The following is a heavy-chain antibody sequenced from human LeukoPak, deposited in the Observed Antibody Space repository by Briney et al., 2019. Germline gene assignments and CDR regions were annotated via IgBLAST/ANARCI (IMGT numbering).Heavy chain of an antibody. V-gene: IGHV3-74*01. CDR3: ARGENYDSSGYGKLDY. Sequence: GGSLRLSCVAPGFTFSSYWMHWVRQAPGKGLVWVSRVNSDGSSTSYADSVKGRFTISRDNAKNTLYLQMNSLRAEDTAVYYCARGENYDSSGYGKLDYWGRGTLVTVSS. CDR1: GFTFSSYW. D-gene: IGHD3-22*01. CDR2: VNSDGSST. J-gene: IGHJ4*02.